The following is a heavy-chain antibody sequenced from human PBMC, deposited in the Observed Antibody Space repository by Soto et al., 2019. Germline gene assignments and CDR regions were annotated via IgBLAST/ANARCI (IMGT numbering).Heavy chain of an antibody. J-gene: IGHJ5*02. CDR1: GFTFSSYG. CDR2: IWYDGSNK. D-gene: IGHD2-21*02. Sequence: PGGSLRLSCAASGFTFSSYGMHWVRQAPGKGLEWVAVIWYDGSNKYYADSVKGRFTISRDNSKNTLYLQMNSLRAEDTAVYYCARVKVPYCGGDCLNWFDPWGQGTLVTSPQ. CDR3: ARVKVPYCGGDCLNWFDP. V-gene: IGHV3-33*01.